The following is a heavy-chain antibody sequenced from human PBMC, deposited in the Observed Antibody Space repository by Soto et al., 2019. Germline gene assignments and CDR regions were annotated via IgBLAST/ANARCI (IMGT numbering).Heavy chain of an antibody. Sequence: EVQLLESGGGLVQPGGSLRLSCAASGFTFSSYAMSWVRQAPGKGLEWVSIISNSGIHRYYADSVKGRFTISRDNSKDTLYLQMNSLRAEDTAVYYCANTMWGYCSLDYWGQGTLVTVSS. J-gene: IGHJ4*02. D-gene: IGHD3-10*02. V-gene: IGHV3-23*01. CDR1: GFTFSSYA. CDR2: ISNSGIHR. CDR3: ANTMWGYCSLDY.